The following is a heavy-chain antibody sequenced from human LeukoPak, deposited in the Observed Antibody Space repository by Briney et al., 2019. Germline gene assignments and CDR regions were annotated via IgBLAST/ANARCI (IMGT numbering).Heavy chain of an antibody. CDR3: ARDAPGPFDY. V-gene: IGHV3-30*03. Sequence: SGGSLRLSCAASGFTFSSYGMHWVRQAPGKGLEWVVVISYDGSNKYYADSVKGRFTISRDNSENMLFLQMDSLRAEDTAVYYCARDAPGPFDYWGLGTLVTVSS. CDR2: ISYDGSNK. J-gene: IGHJ4*02. CDR1: GFTFSSYG.